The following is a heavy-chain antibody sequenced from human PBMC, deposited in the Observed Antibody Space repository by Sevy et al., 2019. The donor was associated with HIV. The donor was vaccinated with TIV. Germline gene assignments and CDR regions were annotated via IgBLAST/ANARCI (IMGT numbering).Heavy chain of an antibody. CDR1: GGSISSGDYY. D-gene: IGHD2-2*01. CDR3: ARYCTRTSPHNWFDP. V-gene: IGHV4-30-4*01. J-gene: IGHJ5*02. Sequence: SETVSLTCSVSGGSISSGDYYWTWMRQSPGKGLEWIGYIYYSGITYYNPSLKSRVIISIDTVKNQFSLKLSSVTAADTAVYYCARYCTRTSPHNWFDPWGQGTLVTVSS. CDR2: IYYSGIT.